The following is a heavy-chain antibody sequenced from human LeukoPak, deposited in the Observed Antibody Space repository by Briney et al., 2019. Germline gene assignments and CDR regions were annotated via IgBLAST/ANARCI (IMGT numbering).Heavy chain of an antibody. J-gene: IGHJ6*04. V-gene: IGHV3-30*18. D-gene: IGHD3-10*01. CDR2: ISYDGRNK. Sequence: GGSLRLSCAASGYSFSSYAMHWVRQAPGKGLGWVAVISYDGRNKYYAGSVKGRFTVSRDNSENTLYLQMNSLRAEDTAVYYCAKDEFGEKNGMDVWGKGTTVTVSS. CDR3: AKDEFGEKNGMDV. CDR1: GYSFSSYA.